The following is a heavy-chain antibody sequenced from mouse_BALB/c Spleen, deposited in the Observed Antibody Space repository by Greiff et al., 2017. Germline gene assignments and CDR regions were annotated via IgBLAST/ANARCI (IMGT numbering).Heavy chain of an antibody. V-gene: IGHV7-3*02. CDR1: GFTFTDYY. D-gene: IGHD1-1*01. CDR3: ARDGGSSLYYFDY. J-gene: IGHJ2*01. CDR2: IRNKANGYTT. Sequence: EVKLMESGGGLVQPGGSLRLSCATSGFTFTDYYMSWVRQPPGKALEWLGFIRNKANGYTTEYSASVKGRFTISRDNSQSILYLQMNTLRAEDSATYYCARDGGSSLYYFDYWGQGTTLTVSS.